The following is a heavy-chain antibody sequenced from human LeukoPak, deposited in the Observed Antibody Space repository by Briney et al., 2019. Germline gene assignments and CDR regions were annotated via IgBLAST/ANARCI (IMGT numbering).Heavy chain of an antibody. Sequence: SETLPLTCAVYGGSFSGYYWSWIRQPPGKGLEWIGEINHSGSTDYNPSLKSRVTISVDTPKNQFSLKLSSVTAADTAVYYCARVVGKGIDYWGQGTLVTVSS. J-gene: IGHJ4*02. V-gene: IGHV4-34*01. D-gene: IGHD4-23*01. CDR2: INHSGST. CDR3: ARVVGKGIDY. CDR1: GGSFSGYY.